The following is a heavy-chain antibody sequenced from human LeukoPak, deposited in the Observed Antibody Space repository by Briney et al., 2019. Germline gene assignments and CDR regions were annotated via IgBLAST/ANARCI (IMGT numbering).Heavy chain of an antibody. CDR2: IYSDGSDT. D-gene: IGHD3-10*01. Sequence: GGSLRLSCAAPGFTFSTAWMHWVRQAPGKGLVWVSRIYSDGSDTTYADPVKGRFTIFRDNAKSTLYLQMNSLRADDTAVYYCATDAGHGFSFWGQGTMVTV. CDR3: ATDAGHGFSF. V-gene: IGHV3-74*01. J-gene: IGHJ3*01. CDR1: GFTFSTAW.